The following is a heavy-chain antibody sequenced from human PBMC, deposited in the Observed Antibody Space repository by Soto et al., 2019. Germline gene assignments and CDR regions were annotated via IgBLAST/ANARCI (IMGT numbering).Heavy chain of an antibody. J-gene: IGHJ4*02. CDR2: ISDDGSNE. CDR1: GFTFSMYG. D-gene: IGHD6-13*01. V-gene: IGHV3-30-3*01. CDR3: ARAYSSSLYGYCDY. Sequence: QPGGSLRLSCAASGFTFSMYGVHWVRQAPGKGLECVALISDDGSNEYYADSVKGRFTISRDNSKDTLYLQMNSLRAEDTAVYYCARAYSSSLYGYCDYWGQGTLVTVSS.